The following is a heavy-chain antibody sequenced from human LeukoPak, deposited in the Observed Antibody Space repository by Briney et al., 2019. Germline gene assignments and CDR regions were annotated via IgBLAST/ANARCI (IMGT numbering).Heavy chain of an antibody. Sequence: PGGSLRLSCAASGFTFSSYAMHWVRQAPGKGLEWVAVISYDGSNKYYADSVKGRFTISRDNSKNTLYLQMNSLRAEDTAVYYCARDTDYYGSGSYYPYWGQGTLVTVSS. CDR3: ARDTDYYGSGSYYPY. CDR2: ISYDGSNK. D-gene: IGHD3-10*01. J-gene: IGHJ4*02. CDR1: GFTFSSYA. V-gene: IGHV3-30-3*01.